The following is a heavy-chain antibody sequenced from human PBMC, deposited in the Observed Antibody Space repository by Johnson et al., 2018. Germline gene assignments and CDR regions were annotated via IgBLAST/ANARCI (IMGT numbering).Heavy chain of an antibody. Sequence: VQLVESGGGLVQPGGSLRLSCAASGFSVSGDYMNWVRQAPGKGLEWVSVIYSEGSTHYADSVKGRFSVSRDISKNTRYLQMSRLRAGDTAVYLCARTPRGAFDIWGQGTMVTVSS. D-gene: IGHD2-15*01. J-gene: IGHJ3*02. CDR3: ARTPRGAFDI. CDR2: IYSEGST. CDR1: GFSVSGDY. V-gene: IGHV3-66*02.